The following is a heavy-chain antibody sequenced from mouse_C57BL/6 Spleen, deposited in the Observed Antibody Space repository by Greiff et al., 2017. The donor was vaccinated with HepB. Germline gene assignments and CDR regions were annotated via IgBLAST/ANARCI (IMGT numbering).Heavy chain of an antibody. Sequence: VQLQQSGAELVKPGASVKISCKASVYAFSSYWMNWVKQRPGKGLEWIGQIYPGDGDTNYNGKFKGKATLTADKSSSTAYMQLSSLTSEDSAVYFCARGGSSYVGFAYWGQGTLVTVSA. CDR2: IYPGDGDT. CDR1: VYAFSSYW. V-gene: IGHV1-80*01. D-gene: IGHD1-1*01. J-gene: IGHJ3*01. CDR3: ARGGSSYVGFAY.